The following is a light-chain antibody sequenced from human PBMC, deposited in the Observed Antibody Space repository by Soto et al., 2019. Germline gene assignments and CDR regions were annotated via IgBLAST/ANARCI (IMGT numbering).Light chain of an antibody. CDR3: QQYSQWPIT. CDR2: GIS. Sequence: EIVLTQSPATLSVSPGERATLSCRASQNINNDYLAWYQQKPGQAPRLLIYGISTRAPGVPARFSGSGSGSEFTLRIASLQSEDCAVYSCQQYSQWPITFGQGTRLEIK. V-gene: IGKV3-15*01. CDR1: QNINND. J-gene: IGKJ5*01.